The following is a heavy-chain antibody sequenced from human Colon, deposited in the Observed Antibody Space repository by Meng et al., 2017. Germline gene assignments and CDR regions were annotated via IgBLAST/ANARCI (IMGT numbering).Heavy chain of an antibody. CDR3: VRHNGDSDFDY. V-gene: IGHV7-4-1*02. CDR2: INMYTGDP. CDR1: GYSFRTYA. J-gene: IGHJ4*02. D-gene: IGHD2-21*02. Sequence: QVQLVQLGSEFNKPWASVKVSCKASGYSFRTYAINWVRQAPGQGLQWMGWINMYTGDPSYVEGFAGRFVFSLDISVSTAYLQISSLKAEDTAVYFCVRHNGDSDFDYWGQGTLVTVSS.